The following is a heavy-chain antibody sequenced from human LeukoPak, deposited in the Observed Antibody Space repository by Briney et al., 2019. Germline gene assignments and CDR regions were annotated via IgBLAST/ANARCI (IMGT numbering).Heavy chain of an antibody. V-gene: IGHV4-34*01. J-gene: IGHJ6*02. Sequence: SETLSLTCAVYVVSFSGYYWGGVRQPPERRLEWVGEINHSGGTNYNPSLKRRVTISVDTSKNQFSLKLNSVTAADTAVYYCAREYGMQLWSYKYYCSGMDVWGQGTTVTVSS. D-gene: IGHD4/OR15-4a*01. CDR2: INHSGGT. CDR3: AREYGMQLWSYKYYCSGMDV. CDR1: VVSFSGYY.